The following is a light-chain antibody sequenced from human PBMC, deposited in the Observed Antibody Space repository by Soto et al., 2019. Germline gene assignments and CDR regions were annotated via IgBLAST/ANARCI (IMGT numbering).Light chain of an antibody. CDR2: GAS. Sequence: EIVLTQSPGTLSLSPGERATLSCRASQSVRSTYLDWYQQKPGQAPRLLIHGASSRATGIPDRFSGSGSGTDFTLTISRLEPEDFAVYYCQQYSSSLSITFGQGTRLDIK. J-gene: IGKJ5*01. CDR1: QSVRSTY. CDR3: QQYSSSLSIT. V-gene: IGKV3-20*01.